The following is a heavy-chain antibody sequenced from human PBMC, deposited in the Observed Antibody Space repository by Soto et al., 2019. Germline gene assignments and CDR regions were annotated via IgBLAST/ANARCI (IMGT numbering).Heavy chain of an antibody. J-gene: IGHJ6*02. CDR3: ARDKASIYCTNGVCLNYYYGMDV. V-gene: IGHV1-2*02. CDR1: GYTFTGYY. D-gene: IGHD2-8*01. CDR2: INPNSGGT. Sequence: ASVKVSCKASGYTFTGYYMHWVRQAPGQGLEWMGWINPNSGGTKYAQKFQGRVTMTRDTSISTAYMELSRLRSDDTAVYYCARDKASIYCTNGVCLNYYYGMDVWGQGTTVTVSS.